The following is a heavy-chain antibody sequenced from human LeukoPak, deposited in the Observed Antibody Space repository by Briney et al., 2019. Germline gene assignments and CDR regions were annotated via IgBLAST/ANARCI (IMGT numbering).Heavy chain of an antibody. CDR2: INHSGST. V-gene: IGHV4-34*01. Sequence: SETLSLTCAVYGGSFSGYYWSWIRQPPGKGLEWIGEINHSGSTNYNPSLKSRVTISVDTSKNQFSLKLSSVTAADTAVYYCVDTYSSGWAFDYWGQGTLVTVSS. CDR1: GGSFSGYY. D-gene: IGHD6-19*01. J-gene: IGHJ4*02. CDR3: VDTYSSGWAFDY.